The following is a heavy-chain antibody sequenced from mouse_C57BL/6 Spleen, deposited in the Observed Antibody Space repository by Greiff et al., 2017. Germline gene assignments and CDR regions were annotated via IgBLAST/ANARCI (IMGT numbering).Heavy chain of an antibody. Sequence: VQLQQPGAELVKPGASVKLSCKASGYTFTSYWMQWVKQRPGQGLEWIGEIDPSDSYTNYNQKFKGKATLTVDTSSSTASMQLSSLTSEDSAVYYCARVLPYYFDYWGQGTTLTVSS. CDR3: ARVLPYYFDY. CDR2: IDPSDSYT. J-gene: IGHJ2*01. D-gene: IGHD5-5*01. V-gene: IGHV1-50*01. CDR1: GYTFTSYW.